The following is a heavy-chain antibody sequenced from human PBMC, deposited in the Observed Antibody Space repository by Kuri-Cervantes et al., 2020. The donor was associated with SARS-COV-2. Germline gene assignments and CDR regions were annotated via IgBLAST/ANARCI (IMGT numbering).Heavy chain of an antibody. J-gene: IGHJ6*02. D-gene: IGHD4-23*01. V-gene: IGHV1-18*04. Sequence: ASVKVSCKASGYTFTSYGISWVRQAPGQGLEWMGWISAYNGNTNYAQKLQGRVTMTTDTYTSTAYMGLRSLRSDDTAVYYCASAENGGYYYGMDVWGQGTTVTVSS. CDR2: ISAYNGNT. CDR3: ASAENGGYYYGMDV. CDR1: GYTFTSYG.